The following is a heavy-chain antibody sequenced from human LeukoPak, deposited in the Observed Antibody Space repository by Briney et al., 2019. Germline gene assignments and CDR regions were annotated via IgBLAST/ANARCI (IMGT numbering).Heavy chain of an antibody. V-gene: IGHV4-4*09. CDR1: GGSMTHYF. J-gene: IGHJ5*02. Sequence: SGTLSLTCTVSGGSMTHYFWNWIRQPPGKGLEWIGYTHTSGSPDYSRSLKSRVTISLGTSKNQFFLMLSSVTAADTAVYFCARATQRYCSGTTCFPYWFDTWGQGTLATVSS. CDR3: ARATQRYCSGTTCFPYWFDT. D-gene: IGHD2-2*01. CDR2: THTSGSP.